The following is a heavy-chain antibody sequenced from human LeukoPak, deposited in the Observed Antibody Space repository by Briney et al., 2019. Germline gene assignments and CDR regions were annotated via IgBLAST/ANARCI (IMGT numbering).Heavy chain of an antibody. Sequence: GGSLRLSCAASGFTFSSYAMSWVRQAPGKGLEWVSAISGSGGSTYYADSVKGRFTISRDNSKNTLYLQMNSLRAEDTAVYYCARGILLNYYGSGSYYYDAFDIWGQGTIVTVSS. V-gene: IGHV3-23*01. CDR1: GFTFSSYA. CDR2: ISGSGGST. D-gene: IGHD3-10*01. CDR3: ARGILLNYYGSGSYYYDAFDI. J-gene: IGHJ3*02.